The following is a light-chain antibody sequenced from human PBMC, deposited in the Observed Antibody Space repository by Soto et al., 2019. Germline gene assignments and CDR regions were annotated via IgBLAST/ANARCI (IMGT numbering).Light chain of an antibody. V-gene: IGKV1-5*03. CDR3: QQYDNNWT. CDR2: RAS. J-gene: IGKJ1*01. Sequence: DIQMTQSPSTLSASVGDRVTITCRASQSISDYLAWYQQKPGKAPRLLIYRASTLQGGVPSRFSGSGSGTEFTLTISSLQPDDGATYYCQQYDNNWTFGQGTKVEIK. CDR1: QSISDY.